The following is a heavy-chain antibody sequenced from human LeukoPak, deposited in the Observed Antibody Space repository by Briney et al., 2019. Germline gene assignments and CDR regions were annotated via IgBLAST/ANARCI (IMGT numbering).Heavy chain of an antibody. J-gene: IGHJ4*02. V-gene: IGHV4-34*01. D-gene: IGHD6-19*01. CDR3: ARVSSGWPFGGGYFDY. CDR2: INHSGST. CDR1: GGSFSGYY. Sequence: KSSETLSLTCAVYGGSFSGYYWSWIRQPPGKGLEWIGEINHSGSTNYNPSLKSRVTISVDTSKNQFSLKLSSVTAADTAVYYCARVSSGWPFGGGYFDYWGQGTLVTVSS.